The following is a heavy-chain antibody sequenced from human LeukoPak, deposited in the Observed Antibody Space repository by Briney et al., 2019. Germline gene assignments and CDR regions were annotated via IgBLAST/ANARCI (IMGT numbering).Heavy chain of an antibody. D-gene: IGHD4-17*01. J-gene: IGHJ6*02. V-gene: IGHV3-33*01. Sequence: GGSLRLSCAASGFTFSSYGMHWVRQAPGKGLEWVAVIWYDGSNKYYADSVKGRFTISRDNSKNTLYLQMNSLRAEDTAVYCCARVGSATVTTSDYYYYGMDVWGQGTTVTVSS. CDR3: ARVGSATVTTSDYYYYGMDV. CDR1: GFTFSSYG. CDR2: IWYDGSNK.